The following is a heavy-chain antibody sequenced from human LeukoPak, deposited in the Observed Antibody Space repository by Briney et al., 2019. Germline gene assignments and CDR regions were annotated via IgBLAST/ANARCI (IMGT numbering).Heavy chain of an antibody. V-gene: IGHV1-69*05. D-gene: IGHD2-2*01. Sequence: GASVKVSCKASGGTFSSYAISWVRQAPGQGLEWMGGIIPIFGTANYAQKFQGRVTITTDESTSTAYMELSSLRSEDTAVYYCASGLYCSSTSCSLDFDYWGQGTLVTVSS. CDR2: IIPIFGTA. J-gene: IGHJ4*02. CDR3: ASGLYCSSTSCSLDFDY. CDR1: GGTFSSYA.